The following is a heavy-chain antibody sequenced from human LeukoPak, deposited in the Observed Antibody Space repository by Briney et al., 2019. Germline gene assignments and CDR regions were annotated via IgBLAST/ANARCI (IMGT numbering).Heavy chain of an antibody. V-gene: IGHV1-2*02. CDR3: TRGGDDEGPNYFDY. J-gene: IGHJ4*02. CDR1: GYTFIDYY. Sequence: ASVKVSCKASGYTFIDYYMHWVRQAPGHGLEWLGWNNLNSGGTHYVQKFQGRVTMTRDTSISTAHMELDGLRYDDTAVYYCTRGGDDEGPNYFDYWGQGTLVTVSS. CDR2: NNLNSGGT. D-gene: IGHD3-10*01.